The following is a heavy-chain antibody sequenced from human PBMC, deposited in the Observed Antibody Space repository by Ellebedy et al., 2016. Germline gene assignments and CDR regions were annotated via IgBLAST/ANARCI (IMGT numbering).Heavy chain of an antibody. D-gene: IGHD6-25*01. CDR3: ARGPDIPAMYYFDY. CDR1: GFIVSSNH. J-gene: IGHJ4*02. V-gene: IGHV3-53*01. Sequence: GESLKISXAAAGFIVSSNHMSWVRQAPGKGLEWVSVIYSGGNTYNADPVRGRFAISRDNSKNTLYLQMNSLRAEDTAVYYCARGPDIPAMYYFDYWGQGTLVTVSS. CDR2: IYSGGNT.